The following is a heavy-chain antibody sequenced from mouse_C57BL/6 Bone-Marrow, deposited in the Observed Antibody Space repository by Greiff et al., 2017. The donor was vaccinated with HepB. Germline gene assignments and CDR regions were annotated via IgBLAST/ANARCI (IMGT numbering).Heavy chain of an antibody. J-gene: IGHJ1*03. CDR1: GYTFTDYN. Sequence: VQLQQSGPELVKPGASVKIPCKASGYTFTDYNMDWVKQSHGKSLEWIGDINPNNGGTIYNQKFKGKATLTVDKSSSTAYMELRSLTSEDTAVYYCARKIITTRRRSHWYFDVWGTGTTVTVSS. D-gene: IGHD1-1*01. CDR2: INPNNGGT. CDR3: ARKIITTRRRSHWYFDV. V-gene: IGHV1-18*01.